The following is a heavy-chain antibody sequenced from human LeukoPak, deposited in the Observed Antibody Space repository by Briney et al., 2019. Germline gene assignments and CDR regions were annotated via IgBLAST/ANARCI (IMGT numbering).Heavy chain of an antibody. V-gene: IGHV4-34*01. D-gene: IGHD6-25*01. CDR1: GGSFSGYY. CDR3: ARHRAFGQVSRLPPSRVRYFDY. CDR2: INHSGST. J-gene: IGHJ4*02. Sequence: PSETLSLTCAVYGGSFSGYYWSWIRQPPGKGLEWIGEINHSGSTNYNPSLKSRVTISVDTSKNQFSLKLSSVTAADTAVYYCARHRAFGQVSRLPPSRVRYFDYWGQGTLVTVSS.